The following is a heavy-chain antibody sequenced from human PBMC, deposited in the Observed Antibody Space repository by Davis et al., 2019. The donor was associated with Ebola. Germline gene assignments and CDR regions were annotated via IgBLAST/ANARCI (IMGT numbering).Heavy chain of an antibody. CDR1: GFTFSSYG. J-gene: IGHJ6*02. CDR2: IWYDGSNK. D-gene: IGHD2-2*02. V-gene: IGHV3-33*01. CDR3: ARDAQDIVVVPAAIGHYGMDV. Sequence: GESLKISCAASGFTFSSYGMHWVRQAPGKGLEWVAVIWYDGSNKYYADSVKGRFTISRDNSKNTLYLQMNSLRAEDTAVYYCARDAQDIVVVPAAIGHYGMDVWGQGTTVTVSS.